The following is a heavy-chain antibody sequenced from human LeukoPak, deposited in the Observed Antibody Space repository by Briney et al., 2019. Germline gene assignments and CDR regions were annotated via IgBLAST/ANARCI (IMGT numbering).Heavy chain of an antibody. J-gene: IGHJ4*02. V-gene: IGHV3-23*01. CDR2: VSGSGHST. CDR1: GVTFSIYA. Sequence: GGSLRLSCAASGVTFSIYAMSWVRQAPGKGLEWVSTVSGSGHSTFYADSVKGRFTISRDNSKNTQYLQMNSRRAEDTAIYYCANANYWGQGTLVTVSS. CDR3: ANANY.